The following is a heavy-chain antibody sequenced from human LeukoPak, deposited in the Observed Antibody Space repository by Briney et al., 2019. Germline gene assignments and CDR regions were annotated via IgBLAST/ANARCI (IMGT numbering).Heavy chain of an antibody. J-gene: IGHJ4*02. V-gene: IGHV3-23*01. D-gene: IGHD3-9*01. CDR3: AKAEGYDILTGLDY. CDR2: IGASGGST. CDR1: EFTFSSYA. Sequence: PGGSLRLSCATSEFTFSSYAMSWVRQAPGKGLEWVSGIGASGGSTYYADSVKGRFTISRDNSKNTLYLQMNSLRTEDTAVYYCAKAEGYDILTGLDYWGQGTLVTVSS.